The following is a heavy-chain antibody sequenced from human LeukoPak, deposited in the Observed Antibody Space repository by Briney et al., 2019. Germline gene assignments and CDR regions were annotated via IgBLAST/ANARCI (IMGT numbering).Heavy chain of an antibody. CDR3: ARDGEGSTGVYNF. V-gene: IGHV1-18*01. CDR1: GYTFTSYG. Sequence: ASVKVSCKTAGYTFTSYGINWVRQAPGQGLEWMGWISAYNGNTNYAQKVQGRVTMTTDTSTSTAYMELGSLRSDDTAVYYCARDGEGSTGVYNFWGQGTLVTVSS. CDR2: ISAYNGNT. J-gene: IGHJ4*02. D-gene: IGHD3-10*01.